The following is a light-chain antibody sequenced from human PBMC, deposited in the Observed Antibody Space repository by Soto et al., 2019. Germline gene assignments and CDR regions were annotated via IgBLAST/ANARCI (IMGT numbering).Light chain of an antibody. CDR1: SSNIGSNY. Sequence: QSVLTQPPSASGTPGQRVTISWSGSSSNIGSNYVYWYQQLPGTAPKLIIYRNNQRPSGVPDRFSGSKSGTSASLAISGLRSEDEADYYCAAWDGSLSGPVFGGGTKLTVL. V-gene: IGLV1-47*01. CDR2: RNN. CDR3: AAWDGSLSGPV. J-gene: IGLJ2*01.